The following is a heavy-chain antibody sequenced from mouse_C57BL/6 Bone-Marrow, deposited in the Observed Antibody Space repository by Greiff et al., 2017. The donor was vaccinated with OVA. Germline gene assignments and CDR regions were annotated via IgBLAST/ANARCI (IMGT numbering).Heavy chain of an antibody. CDR2: IHPNSGST. CDR1: GYTFTSYW. Sequence: QVQLQQPGAELVKPGASVKLSCKASGYTFTSYWMHWVKQRPGQGLEWIGMIHPNSGSTNYNEKFKSKATLTVDKSSSTAYMQLSSLTSEDSAVYYCAREQGTPYCDVWGTGTTVTVSS. D-gene: IGHD2-14*01. V-gene: IGHV1-64*01. CDR3: AREQGTPYCDV. J-gene: IGHJ1*03.